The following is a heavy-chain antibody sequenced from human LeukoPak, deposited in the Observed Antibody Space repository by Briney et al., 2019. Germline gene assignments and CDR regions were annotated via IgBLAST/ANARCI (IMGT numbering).Heavy chain of an antibody. CDR2: ISFSGSMI. V-gene: IGHV3-11*01. D-gene: IGHD3-10*01. J-gene: IGHJ4*02. CDR3: ARYEWNGSGSFDY. Sequence: GGSLRLSCAASGFTFSDHYISWIRQAPGKGLEWVSRISFSGSMIKYADSVKGRFTISRDNAKNSLYLQMNSLRGEDTAVYYCARYEWNGSGSFDYWGQGTLVTVSS. CDR1: GFTFSDHY.